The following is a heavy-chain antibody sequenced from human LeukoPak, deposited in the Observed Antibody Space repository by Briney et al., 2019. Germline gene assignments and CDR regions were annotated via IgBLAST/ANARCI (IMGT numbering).Heavy chain of an antibody. CDR2: MSYDGSTK. D-gene: IGHD2-15*01. Sequence: GGSLRLSCAASGFTFRMYSIHWVRQAPGKGLEWVAVMSYDGSTKYLADSVKGRFTISRDNSQNTVYLQKNSLTAEDTAVYYCTRVRVPSRILLPYFDYWGQGTLVTVSS. J-gene: IGHJ4*02. CDR3: TRVRVPSRILLPYFDY. CDR1: GFTFRMYS. V-gene: IGHV3-30*01.